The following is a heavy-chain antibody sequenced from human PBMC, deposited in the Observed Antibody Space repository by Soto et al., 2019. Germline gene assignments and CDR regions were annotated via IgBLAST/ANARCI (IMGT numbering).Heavy chain of an antibody. Sequence: GASVKVSCKASGGTFSNYTISWVRQAPGQGLEWVGGIIPVFGTTDYEQKFQGRVTITADGSTSTAYMKLSSLRSADTAVYYCARSSPYIVVRKPTGNQDYYGMDVWGQGTTVTVSS. CDR3: ARSSPYIVVRKPTGNQDYYGMDV. V-gene: IGHV1-69*13. D-gene: IGHD2-2*01. CDR2: IIPVFGTT. J-gene: IGHJ6*02. CDR1: GGTFSNYT.